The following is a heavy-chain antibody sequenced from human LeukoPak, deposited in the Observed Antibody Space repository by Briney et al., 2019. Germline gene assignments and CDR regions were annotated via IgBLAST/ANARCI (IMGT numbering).Heavy chain of an antibody. CDR3: AKDCSSTSCPTSDY. Sequence: GGSLRLSCAASGFIFSSYAMSWVRQAPGKGLEWVSAISGSGGSTYYADSVKGRFTISRDNSKNTLYLQMNSLRAEDTAVYYCAKDCSSTSCPTSDYWGQGTLVTVSS. J-gene: IGHJ4*02. D-gene: IGHD2-2*01. V-gene: IGHV3-23*01. CDR2: ISGSGGST. CDR1: GFIFSSYA.